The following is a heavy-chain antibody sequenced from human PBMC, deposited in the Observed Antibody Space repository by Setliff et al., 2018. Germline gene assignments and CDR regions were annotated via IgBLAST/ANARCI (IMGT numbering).Heavy chain of an antibody. CDR1: GGSFNSYY. Sequence: SETLSLTCAVYGGSFNSYYWSWIRQPPGKGLEWIGEINQSGSTNYNPSLKGRVTMSVDTSKNQFSLKLSSVTAADTAVYYCARGLSYYDSSGHLLAPYAFDIWGQGTMVTVSS. J-gene: IGHJ3*02. CDR2: INQSGST. V-gene: IGHV4-34*01. CDR3: ARGLSYYDSSGHLLAPYAFDI. D-gene: IGHD3-22*01.